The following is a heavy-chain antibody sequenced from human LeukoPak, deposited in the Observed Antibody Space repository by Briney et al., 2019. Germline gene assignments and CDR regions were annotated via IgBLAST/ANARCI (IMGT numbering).Heavy chain of an antibody. D-gene: IGHD3-16*01. CDR2: ISWRSSDI. Sequence: GGSLRLSCAASGFTLSSYNMKWVRQAPGKGLEWVSSISWRSSDIEYADSVKGRFTISRDNAKQSLYLQMSSLRAEDTAIYYCARATFKGALDYWGQGTLVTVSS. J-gene: IGHJ4*02. CDR1: GFTLSSYN. CDR3: ARATFKGALDY. V-gene: IGHV3-21*01.